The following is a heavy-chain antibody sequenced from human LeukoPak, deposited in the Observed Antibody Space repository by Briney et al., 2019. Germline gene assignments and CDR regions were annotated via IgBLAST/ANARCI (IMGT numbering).Heavy chain of an antibody. J-gene: IGHJ5*02. CDR3: ARPSRGVFVFDP. Sequence: SETLSLTCTASGGSISSYYWGWIRQPPGKGLEWIGSIYHSGSTNYNPSLKSRVTISVDTSKNQFSLKLSSVTAADTAVYYCARPSRGVFVFDPWGQGTLVTVSS. CDR1: GGSISSYY. D-gene: IGHD3-3*01. V-gene: IGHV4-59*12. CDR2: IYHSGST.